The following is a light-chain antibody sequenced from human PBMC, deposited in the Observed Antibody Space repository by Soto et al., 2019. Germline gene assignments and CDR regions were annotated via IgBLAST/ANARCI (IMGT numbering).Light chain of an antibody. V-gene: IGKV1-39*01. CDR3: QQSYRTPPT. CDR1: QSISTY. Sequence: DIQMTQSPSSLSASVGDRVTITCRANQSISTYLNWYQQKPGKAPDLLIYAASSLQSGVPSRFSGSGSGADFTLTIISLQPEDFATYYCQQSYRTPPTFGQGTKVEVK. CDR2: AAS. J-gene: IGKJ1*01.